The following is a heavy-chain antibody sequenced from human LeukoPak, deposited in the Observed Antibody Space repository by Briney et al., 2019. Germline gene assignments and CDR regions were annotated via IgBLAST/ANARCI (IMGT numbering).Heavy chain of an antibody. Sequence: SEPLSLTCAVYGGSFSGYYWSWIRQPPGKGLEWIGEINHSGSTNYNPSLKSRVTISVDTSKNQFSLKLSSVTAADTAVYYCARGPVGRRCSGGSCHWSWVSWFDPWGQGTLVTVSS. V-gene: IGHV4-34*01. J-gene: IGHJ5*02. CDR2: INHSGST. CDR3: ARGPVGRRCSGGSCHWSWVSWFDP. D-gene: IGHD2-15*01. CDR1: GGSFSGYY.